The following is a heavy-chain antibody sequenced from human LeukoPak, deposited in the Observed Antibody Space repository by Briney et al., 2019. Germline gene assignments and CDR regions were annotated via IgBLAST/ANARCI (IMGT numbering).Heavy chain of an antibody. V-gene: IGHV3-7*01. Sequence: GGSLRLSCAASGFTFSSYWMIWVRQAPGKGLEWVANIRQDGSEKYYVDSVKGRFTISRDNAKNSLYLQMNSLRAEDTAVYYCARDSSGWYRGDFDSWGQGTLVTVSS. D-gene: IGHD6-19*01. CDR3: ARDSSGWYRGDFDS. J-gene: IGHJ4*02. CDR1: GFTFSSYW. CDR2: IRQDGSEK.